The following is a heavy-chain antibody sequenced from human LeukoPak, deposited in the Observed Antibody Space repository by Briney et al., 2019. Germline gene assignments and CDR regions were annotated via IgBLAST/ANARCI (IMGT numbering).Heavy chain of an antibody. Sequence: GGSLRLSCAASGFTFSSYGMHWVRQAPGKGLEWVAVIWYDGSNKYYADSVKGRFTISRDNSKSTLYLQMNSLRAEDTAVYYCARGANSLDYGDYGGDFDYWGQGTLVTVSS. D-gene: IGHD4-17*01. CDR3: ARGANSLDYGDYGGDFDY. CDR2: IWYDGSNK. V-gene: IGHV3-33*01. J-gene: IGHJ4*02. CDR1: GFTFSSYG.